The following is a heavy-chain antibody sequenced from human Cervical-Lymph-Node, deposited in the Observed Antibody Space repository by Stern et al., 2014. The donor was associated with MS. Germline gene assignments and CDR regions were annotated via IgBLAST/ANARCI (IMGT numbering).Heavy chain of an antibody. CDR1: GFTFSNHG. D-gene: IGHD6-25*01. Sequence: VQLVESGGTVVQPGTSLRLSCEGSGFTFSNHGMNWVRRAPRKGLEWVASLWYDGRNKMYEDSVKGRFTISRDNSKNTLYLQMDTLRVEDTAVYYCARSSSSGWDYWGPGTLVTVSS. J-gene: IGHJ4*02. V-gene: IGHV3-33*01. CDR2: LWYDGRNK. CDR3: ARSSSSGWDY.